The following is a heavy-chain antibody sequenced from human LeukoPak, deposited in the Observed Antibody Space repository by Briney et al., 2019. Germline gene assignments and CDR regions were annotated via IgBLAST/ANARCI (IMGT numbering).Heavy chain of an antibody. CDR1: GYSFTIFG. Sequence: ASVTVSFKASGYSFTIFGVSWVRQAPGQGLEWMGWISAYNGNTNYPQSLQGRVTMTTDTSTSTAYMELRSLRSDDTAVYYCARDVTSSKESRPKVVDYWGQGTLVSVSS. V-gene: IGHV1-18*01. J-gene: IGHJ4*02. D-gene: IGHD6-6*01. CDR3: ARDVTSSKESRPKVVDY. CDR2: ISAYNGNT.